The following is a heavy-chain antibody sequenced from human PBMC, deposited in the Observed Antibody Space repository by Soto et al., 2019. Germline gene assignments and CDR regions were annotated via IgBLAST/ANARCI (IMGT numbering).Heavy chain of an antibody. J-gene: IGHJ5*02. V-gene: IGHV3-30-3*01. D-gene: IGHD2-2*02. Sequence: GGSLRLSCAASGFTFSSYAMHWVRQAPGKGLEWVAVISYDGSNKYYADSVKGRFTISKDNSKNTLYLQMSSLRAEDTAVYYCARGAGYCSSATCYTRFDPWGQGTLVTVSS. CDR2: ISYDGSNK. CDR3: ARGAGYCSSATCYTRFDP. CDR1: GFTFSSYA.